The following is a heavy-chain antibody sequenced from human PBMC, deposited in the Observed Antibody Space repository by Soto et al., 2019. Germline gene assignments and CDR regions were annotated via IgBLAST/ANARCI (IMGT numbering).Heavy chain of an antibody. Sequence: GGSLRLSCAASGFTFNRYTMTWVRQAPGKGLEWVSGINSGGGTTYYADSVKGRFTISRDNSKNTVYMQMSSLRAEDTAVYFCAKDQRGSGWPPASWGQGTMVTVSS. CDR2: INSGGGTT. J-gene: IGHJ5*02. CDR3: AKDQRGSGWPPAS. V-gene: IGHV3-23*01. CDR1: GFTFNRYT. D-gene: IGHD6-19*01.